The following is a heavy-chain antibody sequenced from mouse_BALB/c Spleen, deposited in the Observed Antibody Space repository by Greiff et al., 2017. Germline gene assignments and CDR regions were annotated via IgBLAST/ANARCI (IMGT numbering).Heavy chain of an antibody. CDR1: GFTFSSYA. D-gene: IGHD1-2*01. CDR3: AGGYDYFDY. J-gene: IGHJ2*01. V-gene: IGHV5-9-4*01. CDR2: ISSGGSYT. Sequence: EVKLMESGGGLVKPGGSLKLSCAASGFTFSSYAMSWVRQSPEKRLEWVAEISSGGSYTYYPDTVTGRFTISRDNPKNTLFLQMTSLRSEDTAMYYCAGGYDYFDYWGQGTTLTVSS.